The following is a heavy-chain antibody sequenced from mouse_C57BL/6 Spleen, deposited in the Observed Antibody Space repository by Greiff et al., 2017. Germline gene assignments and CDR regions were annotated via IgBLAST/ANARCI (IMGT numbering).Heavy chain of an antibody. CDR1: GYSFTDYY. CDR2: INPNYGTT. J-gene: IGHJ4*01. D-gene: IGHD1-1*01. CDR3: AREDHINAVGYAMCG. Sequence: VQLQQSGPELVKPGASVKISCKASGYSFTDYYMTWVKQSHGKSLEWIGVINPNYGTTSYNQKFKSKATVTVDPSSSTAYMQLSSLTSEDSAVYYCAREDHINAVGYAMCGRGQGASVTAAS. V-gene: IGHV1-39*01.